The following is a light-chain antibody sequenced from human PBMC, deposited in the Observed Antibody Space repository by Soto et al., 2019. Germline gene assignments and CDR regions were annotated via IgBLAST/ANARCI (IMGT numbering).Light chain of an antibody. CDR3: AAWDDTLSAVV. Sequence: QSVLTQPPSASGTPGQRVTISCSGGSSNIGTNHVYWYQRLPGTAPKLLIYTNNQRPSGVPDRFSGSKSGTSASLAISGLRSEDEADYFCAAWDDTLSAVVFGGGTKVTVL. CDR1: SSNIGTNH. V-gene: IGLV1-47*01. J-gene: IGLJ2*01. CDR2: TNN.